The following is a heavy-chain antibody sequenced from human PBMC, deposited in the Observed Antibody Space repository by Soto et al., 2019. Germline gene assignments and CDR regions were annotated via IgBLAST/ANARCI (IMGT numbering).Heavy chain of an antibody. Sequence: QVHLVQSGAEVKKPGASVKVSCKTSGYTFTAFAVHWVRQASGQRLEWMGWINVGNGDTKSSQNLQGRVTITRDTSASTVYMELSSLRSEDTAVYYCVRVGGSGWTLDFWGQGTLVTVSS. J-gene: IGHJ4*02. CDR2: INVGNGDT. CDR3: VRVGGSGWTLDF. D-gene: IGHD6-25*01. V-gene: IGHV1-3*01. CDR1: GYTFTAFA.